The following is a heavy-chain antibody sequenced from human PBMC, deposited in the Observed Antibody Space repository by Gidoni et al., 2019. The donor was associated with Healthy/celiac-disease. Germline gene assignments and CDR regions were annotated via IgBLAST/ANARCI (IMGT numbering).Heavy chain of an antibody. D-gene: IGHD1-26*01. CDR2: SYSGGST. CDR3: AREEYSGSYWGAFDI. V-gene: IGHV3-53*01. Sequence: EVKLVESGEGLIQPGGSLRLSCAACGFTVRSHYMSWVRPAPGKGLEWGSVSYSGGSTYYADSVKGRFTISRDNSKNTLYLQMNSLRAEDTAVYYCAREEYSGSYWGAFDIWGQGTMVTVSS. J-gene: IGHJ3*02. CDR1: GFTVRSHY.